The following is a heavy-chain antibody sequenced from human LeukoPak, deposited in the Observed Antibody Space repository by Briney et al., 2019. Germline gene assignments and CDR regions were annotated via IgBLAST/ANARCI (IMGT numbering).Heavy chain of an antibody. CDR1: GFIFDDRG. Sequence: GRSLRLSCAASGFIFDDRGMHWVRQAPGKGLEWVSGISWSSGIIGYADSVKGRFTISRDNAKNSLDLQMESLRAEDTAVYYCAKDTGSPADAITMEDNAFDIWGQGTMVTVSS. CDR3: AKDTGSPADAITMEDNAFDI. J-gene: IGHJ3*02. CDR2: ISWSSGII. D-gene: IGHD3-3*01. V-gene: IGHV3-9*01.